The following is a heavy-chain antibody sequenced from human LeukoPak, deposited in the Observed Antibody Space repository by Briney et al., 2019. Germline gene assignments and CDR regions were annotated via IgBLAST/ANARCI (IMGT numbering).Heavy chain of an antibody. V-gene: IGHV3-30*04. CDR2: ISYDGSNK. D-gene: IGHD3-10*01. Sequence: GGSLRLSCAASGFTFSSYAMHWVRQAPGKGLEWVAVISYDGSNKYYADSVKGRFTISRDNSKNTLYLQMNNLRAEDTAVYYCARVLREFFGSGTYVKSLDYWGQGTLVTVSS. CDR3: ARVLREFFGSGTYVKSLDY. CDR1: GFTFSSYA. J-gene: IGHJ4*02.